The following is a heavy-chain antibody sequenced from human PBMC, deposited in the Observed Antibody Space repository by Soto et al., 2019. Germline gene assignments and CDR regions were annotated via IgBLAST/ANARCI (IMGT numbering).Heavy chain of an antibody. V-gene: IGHV2-5*02. CDR2: LYWGDDK. Sequence: QITLNESGPTLVKPTQTLTLTCSFSGFSLATGGVGVGWFRQPPGKALEWLALLYWGDDKRYRPSLKSSLTVTKDTSKNSIVLTLTNVDPADTATYYCAYSPQVTVTKYYFDSWGQGILVTVSS. CDR1: GFSLATGGVG. D-gene: IGHD2-21*02. J-gene: IGHJ4*02. CDR3: AYSPQVTVTKYYFDS.